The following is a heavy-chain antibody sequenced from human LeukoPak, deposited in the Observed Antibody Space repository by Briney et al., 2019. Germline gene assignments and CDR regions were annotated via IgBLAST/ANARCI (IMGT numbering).Heavy chain of an antibody. CDR1: GGSISSSSYY. V-gene: IGHV4-39*01. CDR3: ARHRHGRWLQPSPSDAFDI. Sequence: SETLSLTCTVSGGSISSSSYYWGWIRQPPGKGLEWIGSIYYSGSTYYNPSLKSRVTISVDTSKNQFSLKLSSVTAADTAVYYCARHRHGRWLQPSPSDAFDIWGQGTMVTVSS. D-gene: IGHD5-24*01. CDR2: IYYSGST. J-gene: IGHJ3*02.